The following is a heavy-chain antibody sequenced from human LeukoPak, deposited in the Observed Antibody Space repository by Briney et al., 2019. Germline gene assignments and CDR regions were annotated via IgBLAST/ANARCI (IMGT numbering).Heavy chain of an antibody. D-gene: IGHD3-16*02. CDR3: ARDREGELSFRKRSRGYFDL. V-gene: IGHV6-1*01. CDR2: TYYRSKWYN. Sequence: SSQTLSLTCAISGDSVSSNSAAWNWIRQSPSRGLEWLGRTYYRSKWYNDYAVSVKSRITINPDTSKNQFSLKLSSVTAADTAVYYCARDREGELSFRKRSRGYFDLWGRGTLVTVSS. J-gene: IGHJ2*01. CDR1: GDSVSSNSAA.